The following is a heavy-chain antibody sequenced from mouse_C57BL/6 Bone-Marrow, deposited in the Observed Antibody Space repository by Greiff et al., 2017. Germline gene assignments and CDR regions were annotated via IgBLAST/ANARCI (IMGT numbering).Heavy chain of an antibody. J-gene: IGHJ4*01. V-gene: IGHV1-26*01. D-gene: IGHD2-5*01. CDR1: GYTFTDYY. CDR3: ARSNYLYAMDY. Sequence: EVQLQQSGPELVKPGASVKISCKASGYTFTDYYMNWVKQSHGKSLEWIGDINPNNGGTSYNQKFKGKATLTVDNSSSTAYMELRSLTSEDSAVYYCARSNYLYAMDYWGQGTSVTVSS. CDR2: INPNNGGT.